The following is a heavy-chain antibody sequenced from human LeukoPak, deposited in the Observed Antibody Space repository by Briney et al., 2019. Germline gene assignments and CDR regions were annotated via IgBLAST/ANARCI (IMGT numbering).Heavy chain of an antibody. V-gene: IGHV3-7*01. Sequence: GGSLRLSCAASGFTFSSSWMTWVRQAPGKGREWVANIKQDGSDKYYVDSVKGRFTISRDSAKSSLYLQMNSLRAEDTAVYYCARDAYISEAGVDAFDIWGQGTMVTVSS. J-gene: IGHJ3*02. CDR3: ARDAYISEAGVDAFDI. CDR2: IKQDGSDK. D-gene: IGHD6-13*01. CDR1: GFTFSSSW.